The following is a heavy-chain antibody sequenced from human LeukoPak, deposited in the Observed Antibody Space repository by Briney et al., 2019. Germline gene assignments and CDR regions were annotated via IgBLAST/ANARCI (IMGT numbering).Heavy chain of an antibody. CDR2: INQDGSEK. Sequence: SGGSLRLSCAASGFTFSSYWMSWVRQAPGKGLEWVVNINQDGSEKYYVDSVKGRFTISRDNAKNSLSLQMNSLRAEDTAVYYCARGKTTSGMSAGYWGQGTQVTVSP. V-gene: IGHV3-7*01. J-gene: IGHJ4*02. D-gene: IGHD1-1*01. CDR1: GFTFSSYW. CDR3: ARGKTTSGMSAGY.